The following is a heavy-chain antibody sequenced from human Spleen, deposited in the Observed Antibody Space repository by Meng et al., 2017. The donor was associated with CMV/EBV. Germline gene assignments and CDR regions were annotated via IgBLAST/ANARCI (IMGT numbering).Heavy chain of an antibody. J-gene: IGHJ4*02. Sequence: CTVSGGSISSGGYYWSWIRQHPRKGLEWIGYIYYSGSTYYNPSLKSRVTISVDTSKNQFSLKLSSVTAADTAVYYCAGDRSSGLELGYWGQGTLVTVSS. D-gene: IGHD1-26*01. CDR3: AGDRSSGLELGY. V-gene: IGHV4-31*03. CDR2: IYYSGST. CDR1: GGSISSGGYY.